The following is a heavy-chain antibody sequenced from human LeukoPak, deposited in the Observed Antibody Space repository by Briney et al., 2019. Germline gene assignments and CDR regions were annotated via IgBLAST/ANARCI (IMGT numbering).Heavy chain of an antibody. CDR1: GYSFSDYY. CDR2: IKPKSGGT. Sequence: GASVKVSCKASGYSFSDYYMHWVRHAPGQGLEWMGCIKPKSGGTNYAQKFQGRVTMTRGTSISTASMELTSLRSDDTAVYYCARDRGGYCNGDSCSDAFDLWGQGTVVTVSS. D-gene: IGHD2-15*01. V-gene: IGHV1-2*02. J-gene: IGHJ3*01. CDR3: ARDRGGYCNGDSCSDAFDL.